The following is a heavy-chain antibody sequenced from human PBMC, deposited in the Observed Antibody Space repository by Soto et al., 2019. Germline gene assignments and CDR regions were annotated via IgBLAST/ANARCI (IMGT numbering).Heavy chain of an antibody. V-gene: IGHV3-30*18. CDR3: AKGHSFVAHDPFHI. D-gene: IGHD5-18*01. J-gene: IGHJ3*02. CDR2: ISDDGSNQ. CDR1: GFTFNTYA. Sequence: PGGSLRLSCATSGFTFNTYAMHWVRQAPGKGLEWVAVISDDGSNQDYADSVKGRFTISRDNSKNTMYLQMSSLRDEDSAVYFCAKGHSFVAHDPFHIWGQGKMVTVSS.